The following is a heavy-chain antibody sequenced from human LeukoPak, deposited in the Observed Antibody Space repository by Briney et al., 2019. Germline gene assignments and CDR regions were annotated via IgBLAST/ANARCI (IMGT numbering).Heavy chain of an antibody. CDR2: ISFIGHSA. CDR3: AKEGIVTSHFGYYFDF. V-gene: IGHV3-23*01. J-gene: IGHJ4*02. Sequence: GGSLRLSCGAFGFTFSNYAMSWVRQAPGKGLESVSAISFIGHSAFYLDSVKGRFTMSRDNSKNTLYLQMNSLRAEDTAVYYCAKEGIVTSHFGYYFDFWGQGTLVTVPS. D-gene: IGHD1-26*01. CDR1: GFTFSNYA.